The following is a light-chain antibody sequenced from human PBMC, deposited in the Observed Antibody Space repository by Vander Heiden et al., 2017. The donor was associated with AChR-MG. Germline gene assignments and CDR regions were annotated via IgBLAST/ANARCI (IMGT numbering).Light chain of an antibody. Sequence: EIVLTQSPGTLSLSPGERGTLSCRASQSVSSGQLAWYQQKPGQAPRLLIYGASSRATGIPDRFSGSGSGTDFTLTISRLEPEDFAVYYCQHFDSTRWTFGQGTKVAIK. CDR1: QSVSSGQ. CDR2: GAS. CDR3: QHFDSTRWT. V-gene: IGKV3-20*01. J-gene: IGKJ1*01.